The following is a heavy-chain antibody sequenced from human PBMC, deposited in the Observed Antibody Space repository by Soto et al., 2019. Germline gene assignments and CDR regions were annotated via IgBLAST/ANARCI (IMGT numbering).Heavy chain of an antibody. V-gene: IGHV4-59*01. J-gene: IGHJ6*02. CDR1: GGSISWYY. D-gene: IGHD3-22*01. CDR3: TRAWDRSGFLWSSYGMDV. CDR2: MYNTGST. Sequence: SETLSLTCTVSGGSISWYYWSWIRQPPGKGLEWIGYMYNTGSTVYNPSFKSRVTISVDTSKNQFSLKLNSVTAADTAVYYCTRAWDRSGFLWSSYGMDVWGQGTTVTVSS.